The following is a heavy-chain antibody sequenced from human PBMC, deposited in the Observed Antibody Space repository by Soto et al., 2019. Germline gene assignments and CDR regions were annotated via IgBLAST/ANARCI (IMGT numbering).Heavy chain of an antibody. CDR1: GFTFSSYG. Sequence: PGGSLRLSCATSGFTFSSYGMHWVRQAPGKGLEWVAVISYDGSNKYYADSVKGRFTISRDNSKNTLYLQMNSLRAEDTTVYYRAKPLRWMIPPPPFAPGGKGTLVLSPQ. V-gene: IGHV3-30*18. CDR2: ISYDGSNK. D-gene: IGHD3-16*01. CDR3: AKPLRWMIPPPPFAP. J-gene: IGHJ5*02.